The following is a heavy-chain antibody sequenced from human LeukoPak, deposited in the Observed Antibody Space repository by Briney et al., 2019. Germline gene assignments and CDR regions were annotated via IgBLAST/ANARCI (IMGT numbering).Heavy chain of an antibody. J-gene: IGHJ4*02. CDR2: ISSDGSST. V-gene: IGHV3-74*01. D-gene: IGHD1-26*01. CDR1: GFTCSSDW. CDR3: ARGYSGSYRVDY. Sequence: GGSLRRSCAASGFTCSSDWMHWVRQAPGKGLVWVSRISSDGSSTTYADSVKGRFTISRDNAKNTLYLQMNSLRGEDAAVYYCARGYSGSYRVDYWGQGTLVTVSS.